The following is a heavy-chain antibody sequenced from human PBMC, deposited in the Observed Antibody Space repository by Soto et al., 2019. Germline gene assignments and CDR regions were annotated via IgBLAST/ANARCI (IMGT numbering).Heavy chain of an antibody. D-gene: IGHD2-2*01. V-gene: IGHV1-8*01. CDR1: GYTFTSYD. J-gene: IGHJ5*02. CDR2: MNPNSGNT. CDR3: AREDSGIPAAIGTFDP. Sequence: ASVKVSCKASGYTFTSYDINWVRQATGQGLEWMGWMNPNSGNTGYAQKFQGRVTMTRNTSISTAYMELSSLRSEDTAVYYCAREDSGIPAAIGTFDPWGQGTLVTVSS.